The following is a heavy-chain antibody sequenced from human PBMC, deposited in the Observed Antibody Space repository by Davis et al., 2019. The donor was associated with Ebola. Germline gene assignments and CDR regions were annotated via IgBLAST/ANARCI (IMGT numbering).Heavy chain of an antibody. Sequence: SETLSLTCTVSGGSISSSSYYWSWIRQPPGKGLEWIGYIYYSGSTNYNPSLKSRVTISVDTSKNQFSLKLSSVTAADTAVYYCARDPRYYDSSGYSYFDYWGQGTLVTVSS. CDR3: ARDPRYYDSSGYSYFDY. CDR2: IYYSGST. J-gene: IGHJ4*02. CDR1: GGSISSSSYY. D-gene: IGHD3-22*01. V-gene: IGHV4-61*01.